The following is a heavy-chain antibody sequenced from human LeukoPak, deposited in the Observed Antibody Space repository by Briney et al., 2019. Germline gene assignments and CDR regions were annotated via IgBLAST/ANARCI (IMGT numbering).Heavy chain of an antibody. CDR1: GGSFSGYY. D-gene: IGHD2-2*01. V-gene: IGHV4-34*01. CDR2: INHSGST. J-gene: IGHJ5*02. CDR3: ARQGNCSSTSCHTWWFDP. Sequence: SSETLSLTCAVYGGSFSGYYWSWIRQPPGKGLEWIGEINHSGSTNYNPSLKSRVTISVDTSKNQFSLKLSSVTAADTAVYYCARQGNCSSTSCHTWWFDPWGQGTLVTVSS.